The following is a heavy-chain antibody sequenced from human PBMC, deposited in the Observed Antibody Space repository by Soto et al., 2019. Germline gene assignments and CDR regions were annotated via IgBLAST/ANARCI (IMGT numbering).Heavy chain of an antibody. Sequence: ESGPTLVNPTQTLTLTCTFSGFSLSTSGVGVGWIRQPPGKALEWLALIYWDDDKRYRPSLKSRLTITKDTSKNQVVLTMTNMDPVDTATYYCAHNIVGATQGYFDYSGPGPLVTVSS. V-gene: IGHV2-5*02. CDR1: GFSLSTSGVG. CDR3: AHNIVGATQGYFDY. D-gene: IGHD1-26*01. J-gene: IGHJ4*02. CDR2: IYWDDDK.